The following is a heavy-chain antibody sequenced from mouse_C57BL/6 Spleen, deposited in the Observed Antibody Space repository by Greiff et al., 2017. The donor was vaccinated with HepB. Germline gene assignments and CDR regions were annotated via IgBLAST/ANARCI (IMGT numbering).Heavy chain of an antibody. J-gene: IGHJ2*01. CDR2: INPNNGGT. CDR3: AREGDDGYLYFDY. Sequence: EVQGVESGPELVKPGASVKMSCKASGYTFTDYNMHWVKQSHGKSLEWIGYINPNNGGTSYNQKFKGKATLTVNKSSSTAYMELRSLTSEDSAVYYCAREGDDGYLYFDYWGQGTTLTVSS. CDR1: GYTFTDYN. V-gene: IGHV1-22*01. D-gene: IGHD2-3*01.